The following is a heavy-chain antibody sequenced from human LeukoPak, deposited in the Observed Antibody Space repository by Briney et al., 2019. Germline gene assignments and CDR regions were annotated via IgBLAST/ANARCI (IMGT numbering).Heavy chain of an antibody. CDR1: GYSISSGYY. CDR3: ARDLYHDSQS. Sequence: SETLSLTCTVSGYSISSGYYWGWIRQPPGKGLEWIGSIYHSGSTYYNPSLKSRVTISVDTSKNQFSLKLSSVTAADTAVYYCARDLYHDSQSWGQGTLVTVSS. J-gene: IGHJ5*02. CDR2: IYHSGST. V-gene: IGHV4-38-2*02. D-gene: IGHD3-16*01.